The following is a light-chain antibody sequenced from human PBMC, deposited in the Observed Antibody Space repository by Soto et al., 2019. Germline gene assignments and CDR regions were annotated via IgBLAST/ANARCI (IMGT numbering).Light chain of an antibody. J-gene: IGKJ5*01. CDR2: GAS. V-gene: IGKV1-5*01. CDR1: QNIVNW. Sequence: DIQMTQSPSTLSASVGDRVTITCRASQNIVNWLAWYQQKPGKAPKVLIFGASTLERGVPSRFSGTGSGTEFTLTITNLQPGDFAPYYCQQYNTFSATFGQGTRLEIK. CDR3: QQYNTFSAT.